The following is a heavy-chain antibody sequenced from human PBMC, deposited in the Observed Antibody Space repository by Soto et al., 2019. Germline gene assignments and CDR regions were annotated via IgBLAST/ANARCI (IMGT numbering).Heavy chain of an antibody. Sequence: PGGSLRLSCAASGFTVSSNYMSWVRQAPGKGLEWVSAIYSGGSTYYADSVKGRFTISRDNSKNTLYLQMNSLRAEDTAVYYCERDMVRGMDVWGQGTTVTVSS. CDR1: GFTVSSNY. J-gene: IGHJ6*02. CDR3: ERDMVRGMDV. V-gene: IGHV3-66*01. CDR2: IYSGGST. D-gene: IGHD3-10*01.